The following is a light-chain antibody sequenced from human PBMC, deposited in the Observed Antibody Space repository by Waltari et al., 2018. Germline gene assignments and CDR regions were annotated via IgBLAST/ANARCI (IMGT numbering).Light chain of an antibody. V-gene: IGKV3-15*01. CDR1: QPIPNN. CDR2: GAS. J-gene: IGKJ2*01. CDR3: QHYNNWLYT. Sequence: EIVLTQSPATLSVSPGERATLSCRASQPIPNNLAWYQQKPGQPPSLLIYGASTRATDIPARCSGDGFGTEFTLTISSLQSDDVAVYYCQHYNNWLYTFGQGTKLEIK.